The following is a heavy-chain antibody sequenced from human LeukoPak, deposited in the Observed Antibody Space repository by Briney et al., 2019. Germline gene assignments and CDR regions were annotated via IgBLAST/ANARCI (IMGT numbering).Heavy chain of an antibody. Sequence: GGSLRLSCAASGFXVSSNYISWVRQAPGKGLEWVSLIYSGGSTYYADSVKGRFTISRDNSKNTLYLQMNSLRPEDTAVYYCARDQAEFGTNYYFDYWGQGTLVTVSS. V-gene: IGHV3-53*01. CDR3: ARDQAEFGTNYYFDY. CDR2: IYSGGST. D-gene: IGHD3-10*01. J-gene: IGHJ4*02. CDR1: GFXVSSNY.